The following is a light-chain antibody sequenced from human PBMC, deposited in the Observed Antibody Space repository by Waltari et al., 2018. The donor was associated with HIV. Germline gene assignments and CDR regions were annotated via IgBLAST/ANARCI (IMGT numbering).Light chain of an antibody. J-gene: IGLJ1*01. V-gene: IGLV2-14*01. CDR1: TSDVGAYKY. Sequence: QSALTQPASVSGSPGQSITISCTGTTSDVGAYKYVSWYQQHPGKPPKLMIYEVSNRPSGVSNRFSGSKSGNTASLTISGLQAEDEADYFCSSYTSSSTLVFGSGTKVTVL. CDR3: SSYTSSSTLV. CDR2: EVS.